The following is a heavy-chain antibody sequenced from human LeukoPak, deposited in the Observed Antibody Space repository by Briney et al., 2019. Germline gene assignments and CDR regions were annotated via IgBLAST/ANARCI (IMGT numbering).Heavy chain of an antibody. Sequence: PSETLSLTCTVSGGSISSGGYYWSWIRQHPGKGLEWIGYIYYSGSTYYNPSLKSRVTISVDTSKNQFSLKLSSVTAADTAVYYCASFPFYYGSGSPLYYYYGMDVWGQGTTVTVSS. J-gene: IGHJ6*02. CDR2: IYYSGST. CDR1: GGSISSGGYY. V-gene: IGHV4-31*03. D-gene: IGHD3-10*01. CDR3: ASFPFYYGSGSPLYYYYGMDV.